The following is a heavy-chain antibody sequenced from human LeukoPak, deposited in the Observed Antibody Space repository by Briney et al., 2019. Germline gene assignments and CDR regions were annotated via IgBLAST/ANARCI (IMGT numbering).Heavy chain of an antibody. CDR2: INPNSGGT. V-gene: IGHV1-2*02. J-gene: IGHJ6*03. Sequence: GASVKVPCKASGYTFTGYYMHWVRQAPGHGLEGMGWINPNSGGTNYAQKFQGRVTMTRDTSISTAYMELSRLRSHDTAVYYCARDLRRSNYYYYYYMDVWGKGTTVPVS. CDR1: GYTFTGYY. D-gene: IGHD1-14*01. CDR3: ARDLRRSNYYYYYYMDV.